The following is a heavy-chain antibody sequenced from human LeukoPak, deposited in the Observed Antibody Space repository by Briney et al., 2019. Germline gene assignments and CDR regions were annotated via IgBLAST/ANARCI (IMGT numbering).Heavy chain of an antibody. CDR1: GFTFSIEA. D-gene: IGHD6-13*01. CDR2: ISVSGGNT. J-gene: IGHJ4*02. V-gene: IGHV3-23*01. Sequence: PGGSLRLSCAASGFTFSIEAMSWVRQAPGKGLEWVSGISVSGGNTYYADSVKGRFTISRDNSKNTLYLQMNSLRADDTAVYYCAKDRPTVYSSSWLHFLDSWGQGTLVAVSS. CDR3: AKDRPTVYSSSWLHFLDS.